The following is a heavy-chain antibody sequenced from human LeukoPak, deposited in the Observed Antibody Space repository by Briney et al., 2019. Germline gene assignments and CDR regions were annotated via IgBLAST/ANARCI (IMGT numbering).Heavy chain of an antibody. CDR1: GGSISNSRYY. V-gene: IGHV4-39*07. CDR3: ARVDVGAVDY. Sequence: SETLSLTCTVSGGSISNSRYYWGWIRQPPGQGLEWIGSLYNSGSTYYNPSLKSRVTISVDTSKSQFSLNLTSVTAADTAVYYCARVDVGAVDYWGQGTLVTVSS. CDR2: LYNSGST. J-gene: IGHJ4*02. D-gene: IGHD1-26*01.